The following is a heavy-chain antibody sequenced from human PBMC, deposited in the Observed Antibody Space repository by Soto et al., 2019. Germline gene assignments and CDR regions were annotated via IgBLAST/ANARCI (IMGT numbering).Heavy chain of an antibody. D-gene: IGHD1-20*01. V-gene: IGHV1-69*01. CDR3: ARPRSNWNDVNYFDY. Sequence: QVQLVQSGAEVKKPGSSVKVSCKASGGTFSSYAISWVRQAPGQGLEWMGGIIPIFGTANYAQKFQGRVTITADESTRTAYMELSSLRSEDTAVYYCARPRSNWNDVNYFDYWGQGTLVTVSS. CDR1: GGTFSSYA. J-gene: IGHJ4*02. CDR2: IIPIFGTA.